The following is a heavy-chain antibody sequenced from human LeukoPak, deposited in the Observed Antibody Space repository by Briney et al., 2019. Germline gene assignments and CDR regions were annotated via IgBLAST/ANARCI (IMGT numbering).Heavy chain of an antibody. CDR2: ISGSGGST. D-gene: IGHD5-18*01. CDR3: AKGSAMVRDPASDAFDI. J-gene: IGHJ3*02. V-gene: IGHV3-23*01. Sequence: GGSLRLSCAASGFTFSSYAMSWVRQAPGKGLEWVSAISGSGGSTYYADSVKGRFTISRDNSKNTLYLQMNSLRAEDTAVYYCAKGSAMVRDPASDAFDIWGQGTMVTVSS. CDR1: GFTFSSYA.